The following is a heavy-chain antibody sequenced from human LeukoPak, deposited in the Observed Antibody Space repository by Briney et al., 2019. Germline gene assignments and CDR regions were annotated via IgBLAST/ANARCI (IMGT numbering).Heavy chain of an antibody. D-gene: IGHD6-19*01. CDR2: ITGGGSVI. CDR1: GFTFSSYE. J-gene: IGHJ5*02. Sequence: GGSLRLSCVASGFTFSSYEMNWVRQAPGKGLEWVSYITGGGSVIYYADSVKGRFVISRDNAKNSLYLQMNSLRAEDTAVYYCARGYSSVMTWGQGTLVTVSS. V-gene: IGHV3-48*03. CDR3: ARGYSSVMT.